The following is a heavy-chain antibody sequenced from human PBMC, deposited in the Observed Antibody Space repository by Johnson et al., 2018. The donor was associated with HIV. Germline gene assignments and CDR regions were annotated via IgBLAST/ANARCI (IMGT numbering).Heavy chain of an antibody. J-gene: IGHJ3*02. Sequence: QVQLVESGGGVVQPGRSLRLSCAASGFTFSSYAMHWVRQAPGKGLEWVAVISYDGSNKYYADSVKGRVTISRDNSKNTLYLQMNSLRAEDTAVYYCARDDGGGGDAFDIWGQGTMVTVSS. V-gene: IGHV3-30*04. D-gene: IGHD2-15*01. CDR3: ARDDGGGGDAFDI. CDR2: ISYDGSNK. CDR1: GFTFSSYA.